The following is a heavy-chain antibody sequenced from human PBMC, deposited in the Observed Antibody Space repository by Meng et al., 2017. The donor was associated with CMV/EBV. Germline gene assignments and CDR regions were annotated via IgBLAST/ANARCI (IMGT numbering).Heavy chain of an antibody. CDR3: TREATLDRNYYWFDP. V-gene: IGHV3-15*01. CDR2: IRSKTDGGTS. J-gene: IGHJ5*02. D-gene: IGHD1-14*01. Sequence: FSFSIAWMSWVRQAPGKGLEGVGRIRSKTDGGTSNYPVSVKGRFTISRDDSKNKVYLQINSLETEDTAVYYCTREATLDRNYYWFDPWGQGTLVTVSS. CDR1: FSFSIAW.